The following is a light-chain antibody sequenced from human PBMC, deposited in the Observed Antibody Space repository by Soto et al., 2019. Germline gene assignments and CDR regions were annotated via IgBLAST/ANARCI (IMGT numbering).Light chain of an antibody. J-gene: IGKJ3*01. V-gene: IGKV1-5*01. CDR2: EAS. Sequence: DIQMTQSPSTLSAFVGDRVTITCRASQSISRSLAWYQQKPGKAPNLLIYEASSLESGVPSRFSGSGFGTEFTLTISGLQPDDFATYYCQQYQSYFLTFGPGTKVDIK. CDR1: QSISRS. CDR3: QQYQSYFLT.